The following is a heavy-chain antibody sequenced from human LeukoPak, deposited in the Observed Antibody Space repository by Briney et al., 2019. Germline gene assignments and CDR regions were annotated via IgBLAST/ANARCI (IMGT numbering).Heavy chain of an antibody. V-gene: IGHV3-21*01. CDR1: GFTFSNAW. J-gene: IGHJ4*02. CDR2: ISSSSGHI. CDR3: ARDRGGEFDY. Sequence: SGGSLRPSCAAFGFTFSNAWMSWVRQAPGKGLECVSSISSSSGHIYYADSVKGRFTISRDNAKNSLYLQMNSLRADDTAVFYCARDRGGEFDYWGQGTLVTVSS. D-gene: IGHD3-16*01.